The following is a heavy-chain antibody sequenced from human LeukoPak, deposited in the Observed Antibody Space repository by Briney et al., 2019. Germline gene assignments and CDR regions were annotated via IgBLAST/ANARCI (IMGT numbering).Heavy chain of an antibody. D-gene: IGHD1-26*01. CDR2: IRYDGSNK. J-gene: IGHJ6*03. CDR3: AKDRGWWDSTYYMDV. CDR1: GFTFSSYG. Sequence: GGSPRLSCAASGFTFSSYGMHWVRQAPGKGLEWVAFIRYDGSNKYYADSVKGRFTISRDNSKNTLYLQMNSLRAEDTAVYYCAKDRGWWDSTYYMDVWGKGTTVTVSS. V-gene: IGHV3-30*02.